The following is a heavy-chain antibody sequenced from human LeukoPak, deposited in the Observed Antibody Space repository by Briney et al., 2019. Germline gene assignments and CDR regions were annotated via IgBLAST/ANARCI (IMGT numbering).Heavy chain of an antibody. J-gene: IGHJ4*02. CDR2: ISSSGTT. CDR3: ARDYDSSGYYWS. V-gene: IGHV4-4*07. Sequence: SETLSLTCTVSGGSISSYYWSWIRQPAGKGLEWIGRISSSGTTNYNPSLKSRVTMSVDTSKNQFSLKLNSVTAADTAVYYCARDYDSSGYYWSWGQGTLVTVSS. CDR1: GGSISSYY. D-gene: IGHD3-22*01.